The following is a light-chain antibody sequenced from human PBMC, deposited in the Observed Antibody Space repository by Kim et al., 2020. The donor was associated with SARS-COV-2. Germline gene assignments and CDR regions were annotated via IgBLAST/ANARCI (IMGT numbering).Light chain of an antibody. CDR2: DAS. Sequence: VSPGERVTLSCRARQSANSNLAWYQQKPGQAPRLLIYDASTRATDIPARFSGSGSGTDFTLTISCLQSEDFAVYYCQQYDKWPLTFGGGTKVDIK. V-gene: IGKV3-15*01. CDR1: QSANSN. J-gene: IGKJ4*01. CDR3: QQYDKWPLT.